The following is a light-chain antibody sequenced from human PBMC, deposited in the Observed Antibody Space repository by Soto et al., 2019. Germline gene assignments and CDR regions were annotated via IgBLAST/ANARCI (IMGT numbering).Light chain of an antibody. CDR3: QQYDNYKPLT. J-gene: IGKJ4*01. V-gene: IGKV1-39*01. Sequence: GARVNITCRARQSISSYLNWYQQKPGKAPKLLIYAASSLQSGVPSRFSGRRSGTQFTLTINGLQPDDLATYYCQQYDNYKPLTFGGGTKVDIK. CDR2: AAS. CDR1: QSISSY.